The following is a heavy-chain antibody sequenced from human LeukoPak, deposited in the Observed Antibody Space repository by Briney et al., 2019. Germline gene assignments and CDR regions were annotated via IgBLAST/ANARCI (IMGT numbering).Heavy chain of an antibody. D-gene: IGHD4-17*01. CDR1: GGSISNYY. CDR2: IYYSGST. V-gene: IGHV4-59*01. J-gene: IGHJ5*01. CDR3: ARVGPYSDRLDS. Sequence: SETLSLTCTVSGGSISNYYWGWIRQPPGKGLEWIGCIYYSGSTNYNPSLKSRVTMSVDTSKNQFSLNLRSVTAADTAVYYCARVGPYSDRLDSWGQGTLVTVSS.